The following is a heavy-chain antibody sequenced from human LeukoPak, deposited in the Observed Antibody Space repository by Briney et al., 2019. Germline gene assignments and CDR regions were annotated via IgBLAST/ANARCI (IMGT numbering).Heavy chain of an antibody. D-gene: IGHD3-10*01. Sequence: PGGSLRLSCAASGFTFSSYAMSWVRQAPGKGREWVSAISGSGGSTYYADSVKGRFTISRDNSKNTLYLQMNSLRAEDTAVYYCAKVRYYYGSGSPNWFDPWGQGTLVTVSS. CDR3: AKVRYYYGSGSPNWFDP. J-gene: IGHJ5*02. CDR1: GFTFSSYA. CDR2: ISGSGGST. V-gene: IGHV3-23*01.